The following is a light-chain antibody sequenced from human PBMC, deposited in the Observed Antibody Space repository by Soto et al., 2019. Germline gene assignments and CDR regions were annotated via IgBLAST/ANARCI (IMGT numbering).Light chain of an antibody. J-gene: IGLJ2*01. CDR1: SSNIGRNN. Sequence: QSVVTQPPSVSGTPGQRVTILCSGSSSNIGRNNVNWYLQVPGTAPKLVIYNNDQRPSGVPDRFLGSKSGTSASLAISGLQSDDEAAFYCASWDVRLSGPIFGGGTKLTVL. CDR3: ASWDVRLSGPI. CDR2: NND. V-gene: IGLV1-44*01.